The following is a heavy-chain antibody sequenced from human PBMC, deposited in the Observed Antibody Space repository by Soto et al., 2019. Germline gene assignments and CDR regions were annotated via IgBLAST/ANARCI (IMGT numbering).Heavy chain of an antibody. CDR2: VYYTGGT. Sequence: QVQLQQSGPGLVKPSETLSLTCTVSSGPSSSHNWGWIRQPPGRGLEWIGYVYYTGGTSYNPSLKSRGTISADTSTNHISLTLSSVTAADTAVYYCVRQGIGNLHGLVDVWGQGTTVSVSS. D-gene: IGHD1-1*01. J-gene: IGHJ6*02. CDR3: VRQGIGNLHGLVDV. CDR1: SGPSSSHN. V-gene: IGHV4-59*08.